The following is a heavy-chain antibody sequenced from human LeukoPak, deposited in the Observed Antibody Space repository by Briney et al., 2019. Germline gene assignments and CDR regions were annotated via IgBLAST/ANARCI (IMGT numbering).Heavy chain of an antibody. V-gene: IGHV4-4*02. CDR1: GGSISSSNW. CDR2: IYHSGST. Sequence: SGTLSLTCAVSGGSISSSNWWSWVRQPPGKGLEWIGEIYHSGSTNYNPSLKSRVTISVDKSKNQFSLKLSSVTAADTAVYYCARVPATRRYYYDSSGPPNWFDPWGQGTLVTVSS. D-gene: IGHD3-22*01. J-gene: IGHJ5*02. CDR3: ARVPATRRYYYDSSGPPNWFDP.